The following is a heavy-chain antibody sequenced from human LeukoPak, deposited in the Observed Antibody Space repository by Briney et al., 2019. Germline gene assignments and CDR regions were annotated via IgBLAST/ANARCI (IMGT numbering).Heavy chain of an antibody. CDR1: GFTFSSYE. Sequence: GGSLRLSCAASGFTFSSYELYWVRQAPGKGLEWISYISSSSTIIKYADSVRGRFTISRDDARESLYLQMSSLRADDTAIYYCGASRQYVGAFDIWGQGTLVTVAS. V-gene: IGHV3-48*03. J-gene: IGHJ3*02. CDR2: ISSSSTII. D-gene: IGHD3-16*01. CDR3: GASRQYVGAFDI.